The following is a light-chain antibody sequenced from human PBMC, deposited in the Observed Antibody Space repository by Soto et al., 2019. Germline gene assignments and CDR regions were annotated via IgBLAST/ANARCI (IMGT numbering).Light chain of an antibody. J-gene: IGKJ1*01. CDR3: QQSYSTPHT. CDR1: QSISSY. V-gene: IGKV1-39*01. Sequence: IRMTQSPSSLSASVGYIVTITCRASQSISSYLNWYQQKPGKAPKLLIYAASSLQSGVPSRFSGSGSGTDFTLTISSLQPEDFATYYCQQSYSTPHTFGQGTKVDIK. CDR2: AAS.